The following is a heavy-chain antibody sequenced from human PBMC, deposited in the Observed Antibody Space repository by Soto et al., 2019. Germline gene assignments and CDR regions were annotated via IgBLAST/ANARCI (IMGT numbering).Heavy chain of an antibody. CDR2: VFYSGST. CDR3: ARHWFSYKCIDV. J-gene: IGHJ6*02. V-gene: IGHV4-39*01. Sequence: SATLSLTCSVSGGSITRSAYYWGWIRQPPGKGLEWIGNVFYSGSTYYNPSLKSRVTIDVDTSKNQFSLNLTSVTAADTAVYYCARHWFSYKCIDVWGQGTTVTVSS. CDR1: GGSITRSAYY. D-gene: IGHD3-10*01.